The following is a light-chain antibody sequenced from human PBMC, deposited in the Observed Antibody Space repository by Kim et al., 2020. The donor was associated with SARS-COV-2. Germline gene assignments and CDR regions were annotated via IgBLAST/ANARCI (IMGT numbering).Light chain of an antibody. CDR2: DIF. V-gene: IGKV3-11*01. CDR1: QSVDS. J-gene: IGKJ2*01. CDR3: QQRGGWPPYT. Sequence: EIVLTQSPATLSLSPGERATLSCRATQSVDSLAWYQQKPGQAPSLVIYDIFNRATGIPPRFSGSGSGTDFTLTISSLEPEDFAVYYCQQRGGWPPYTFGQGTKLE.